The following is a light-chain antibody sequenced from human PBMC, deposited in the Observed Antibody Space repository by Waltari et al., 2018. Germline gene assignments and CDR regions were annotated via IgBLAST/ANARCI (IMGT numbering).Light chain of an antibody. CDR2: HAT. Sequence: EIVLTQSPDTLPFSPGESATLSCRASQSISKYLAWYQTKPGHAPRLLIYHATSRSTGIPDKFSGSGFGTVFSLTISRLEPEDFAVYYCHHYVSLPATFGQGTKLEIK. J-gene: IGKJ1*01. CDR1: QSISKY. CDR3: HHYVSLPAT. V-gene: IGKV3-20*01.